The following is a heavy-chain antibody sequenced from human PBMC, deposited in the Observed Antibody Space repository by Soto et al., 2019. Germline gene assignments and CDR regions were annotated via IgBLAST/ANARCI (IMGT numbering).Heavy chain of an antibody. J-gene: IGHJ4*02. Sequence: QVQVVESGGGLVKPGVSLRLSCAASGFTFSDFLMSWVRQAPGKGLEWIAYISGSGSTIRYADSVKGRITISRDNAKNSVSLQKNSLRADDTAVYYCARDGSGEACSGGKCYYFDYWGLGTLVTVSS. CDR1: GFTFSDFL. CDR3: ARDGSGEACSGGKCYYFDY. CDR2: ISGSGSTI. D-gene: IGHD2-15*01. V-gene: IGHV3-11*01.